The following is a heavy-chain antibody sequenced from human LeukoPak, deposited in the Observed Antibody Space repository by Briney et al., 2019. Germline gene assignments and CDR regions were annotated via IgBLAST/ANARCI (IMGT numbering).Heavy chain of an antibody. D-gene: IGHD6-13*01. CDR1: GFTFSSYS. CDR3: ARGGQFLPRSSSSYGYFDY. J-gene: IGHJ4*02. CDR2: ISSSSSYI. V-gene: IGHV3-21*01. Sequence: GGSPRLSCAASGFTFSSYSMNWVRQALGKGLEWISPISSSSSYIYYADSAKGRFTISRDNAKNSLYLQMNSLRAEDTAVYYCARGGQFLPRSSSSYGYFDYWGQGTLVTVSS.